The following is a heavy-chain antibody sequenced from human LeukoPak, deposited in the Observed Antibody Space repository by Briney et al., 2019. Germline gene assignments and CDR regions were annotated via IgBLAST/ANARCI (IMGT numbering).Heavy chain of an antibody. V-gene: IGHV1-2*02. CDR2: INPNSGGT. J-gene: IGHJ6*02. D-gene: IGHD1-26*01. CDR3: ARAGGVGAIYYYGMDV. CDR1: GYTFTGYY. Sequence: ASVKVSCKASGYTFTGYYMHWVRQAPGQGLEWMGWINPNSGGTNYAQKFQGRVTMTRDTSISTAYMELSRLRSDDTAVYYCARAGGVGAIYYYGMDVWGQGTTVTVSS.